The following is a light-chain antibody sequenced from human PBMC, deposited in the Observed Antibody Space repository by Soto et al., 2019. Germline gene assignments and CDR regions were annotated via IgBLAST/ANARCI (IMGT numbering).Light chain of an antibody. CDR3: QQYGSSRT. CDR1: QTVSSSY. J-gene: IGKJ1*01. CDR2: GAS. Sequence: ILFTQSPGTLSLSPGERATLSCRASQTVSSSYLAWYQQKPGKAPRLLIYGASSRATGIPDRLSGSGSGTDFTLTIRRLEPEDVAVYYCQQYGSSRTFGQGTKVDIK. V-gene: IGKV3-20*01.